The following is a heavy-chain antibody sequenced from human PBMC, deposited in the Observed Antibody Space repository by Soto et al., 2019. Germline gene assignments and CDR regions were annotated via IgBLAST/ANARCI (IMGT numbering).Heavy chain of an antibody. CDR3: ARDSSSSWYTHYFDY. D-gene: IGHD6-13*01. V-gene: IGHV1-18*01. J-gene: IGHJ4*02. CDR2: ISAYNGNT. CDR1: GYTFTSYG. Sequence: QVQLVQSGAEVKKPGASVKVSCKASGYTFTSYGISWVRQAPGQGLEWMGWISAYNGNTNYAQKLQGRVTMTTDTPTSPAYMELRSLRSDDTAVYYCARDSSSSWYTHYFDYWGQGTLVTVSS.